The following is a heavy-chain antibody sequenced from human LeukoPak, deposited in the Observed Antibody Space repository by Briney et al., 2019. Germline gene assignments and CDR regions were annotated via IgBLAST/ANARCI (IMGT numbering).Heavy chain of an antibody. Sequence: PSETLSLTCTVSGGSISSGSYYWSWIRQPAGKGLEWIGRIYTSGSTNYNPSLKSRVTISVDTSKNQFSLKLSSVTAADTAVYYCAGQGVYGSSWYYYYMDVWGKRTTVTVSS. CDR1: GGSISSGSYY. J-gene: IGHJ6*03. D-gene: IGHD6-13*01. CDR2: IYTSGST. CDR3: AGQGVYGSSWYYYYMDV. V-gene: IGHV4-61*02.